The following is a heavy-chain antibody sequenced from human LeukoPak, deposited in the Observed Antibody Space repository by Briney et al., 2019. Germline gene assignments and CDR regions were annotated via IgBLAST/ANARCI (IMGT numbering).Heavy chain of an antibody. CDR2: IYYSGST. J-gene: IGHJ4*02. Sequence: PSETLSLTCTVSGGSISSYYWSWIRQPPGKGLEWIGYIYYSGSTNYNPSLKSRVTISVDTSKNQFSLKLSSVTAADTAVYYCARAGSPYGSGTLYLDYWGQGTLVTVSS. V-gene: IGHV4-59*08. CDR3: ARAGSPYGSGTLYLDY. D-gene: IGHD3-10*01. CDR1: GGSISSYY.